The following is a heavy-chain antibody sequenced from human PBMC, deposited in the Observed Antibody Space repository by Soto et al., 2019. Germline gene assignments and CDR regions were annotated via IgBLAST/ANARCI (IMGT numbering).Heavy chain of an antibody. D-gene: IGHD5-12*01. Sequence: GSGPTLVNPTQTLTLTCTFSGFSLSTSGMCVSWIRQPPGKALEWLALIDWDDDKYYSTSLKTRLTISKDTSKNQVVLTMTNMDPVDTATYYCARSLSGYPYHPPPGGMDVWGQGTTVTVSS. V-gene: IGHV2-70*01. CDR1: GFSLSTSGMC. CDR2: IDWDDDK. J-gene: IGHJ6*02. CDR3: ARSLSGYPYHPPPGGMDV.